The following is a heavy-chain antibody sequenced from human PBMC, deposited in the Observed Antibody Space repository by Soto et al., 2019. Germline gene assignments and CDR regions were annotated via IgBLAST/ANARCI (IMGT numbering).Heavy chain of an antibody. V-gene: IGHV3-30-3*01. CDR3: ASPRARSLPYVVTAIFYYSSGMDV. Sequence: QVQLVESGGGVVQPGRSLRLSCAASGFTFSSYAMHWVRQAPGKGLEWVAVISYDGSNKYYADSVKGRFTISRDNSNNTLYLQMNSLRAEDTAVYYCASPRARSLPYVVTAIFYYSSGMDVWGQGTTVTVSS. CDR2: ISYDGSNK. D-gene: IGHD2-21*02. CDR1: GFTFSSYA. J-gene: IGHJ6*02.